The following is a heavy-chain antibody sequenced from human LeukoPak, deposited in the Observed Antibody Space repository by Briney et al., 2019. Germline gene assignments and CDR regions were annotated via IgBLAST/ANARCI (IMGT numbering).Heavy chain of an antibody. V-gene: IGHV3-21*04. Sequence: PGESMRLSCAPSGFIFSSYSMNCVRQPPGRGLEWVSSIGSIISYIYYADSVKGRFTISRDNAKSTLYLQMNRLRAEDTAVYYCAKTPKLLRGTPDYWGQGTLVIVSS. J-gene: IGHJ4*02. CDR2: IGSIISYI. D-gene: IGHD1-14*01. CDR3: AKTPKLLRGTPDY. CDR1: GFIFSSYS.